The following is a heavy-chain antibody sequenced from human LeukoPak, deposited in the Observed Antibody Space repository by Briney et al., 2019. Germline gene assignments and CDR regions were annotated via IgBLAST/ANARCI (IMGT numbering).Heavy chain of an antibody. D-gene: IGHD3-10*01. CDR1: GFTFSSYG. CDR2: IWYDGSNK. J-gene: IGHJ4*02. Sequence: GGSLRLSCAASGFTFSSYGMHWVRQAPGKGLEWVAVIWYDGSNKYYADSVKGRFTISRDNSKNTLYLQMNSLRAEDTAVYYCAREGYYGSGSPPSLYFDYWGQGTLVTVSS. CDR3: AREGYYGSGSPPSLYFDY. V-gene: IGHV3-33*01.